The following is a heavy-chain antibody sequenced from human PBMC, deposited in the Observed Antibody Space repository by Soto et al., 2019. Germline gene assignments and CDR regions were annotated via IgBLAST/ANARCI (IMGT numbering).Heavy chain of an antibody. CDR3: ARQIYDSDTGPNFQYYFDS. CDR1: GYSFAGYW. J-gene: IGHJ4*02. D-gene: IGHD3-22*01. V-gene: IGHV5-10-1*01. Sequence: ESLKISCQCSGYSFAGYWITWVRQKPGKGLEWMGRIDPSDSQTYYSPSFRGHVTISVTKSITTVFLQWSSLRASDTAMYYCARQIYDSDTGPNFQYYFDSWGQGTPVTVFS. CDR2: IDPSDSQT.